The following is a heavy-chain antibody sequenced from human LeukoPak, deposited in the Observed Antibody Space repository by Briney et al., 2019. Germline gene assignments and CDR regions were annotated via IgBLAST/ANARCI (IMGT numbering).Heavy chain of an antibody. Sequence: SETLSLTCTVSGGSISSYYWSWIRQPPGKGLEWIGYIYYSGSTNYNPSLKSRVTISADTSKNQFSLKLSSVTAADTAVYYCARDHPTPTTGYMDVWGKGTTVTVSS. CDR3: ARDHPTPTTGYMDV. V-gene: IGHV4-59*12. J-gene: IGHJ6*03. D-gene: IGHD1-26*01. CDR1: GGSISSYY. CDR2: IYYSGST.